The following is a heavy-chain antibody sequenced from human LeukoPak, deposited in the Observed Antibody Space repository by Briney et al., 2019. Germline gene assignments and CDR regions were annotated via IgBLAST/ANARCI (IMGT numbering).Heavy chain of an antibody. CDR2: ISYDGSNK. CDR3: ARGGRWLQLGDFDY. CDR1: GFPFSDYV. Sequence: GGSLRLSCAASGFPFSDYVMHWVRQAPGKGLEWVAVISYDGSNKYYADSVKGRFTISRDNSKNTLYLQMNSLRAEDTAVYYCARGGRWLQLGDFDYWGQGTLVTVSS. D-gene: IGHD5-24*01. J-gene: IGHJ4*02. V-gene: IGHV3-30*19.